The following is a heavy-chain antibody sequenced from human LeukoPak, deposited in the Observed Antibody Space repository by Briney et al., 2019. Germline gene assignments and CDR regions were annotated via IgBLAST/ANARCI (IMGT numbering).Heavy chain of an antibody. CDR2: ISSSSSYI. CDR1: GFTFSSYS. V-gene: IGHV3-21*01. D-gene: IGHD3-22*01. CDR3: ARDPEYYDSSGYGDY. J-gene: IGHJ6*04. Sequence: AGGSLRLSCAASGFTFSSYSMNWVRQAPGKGLEWVSSISSSSSYIYYADSVKGRFTISRDNAKNSLYLQMNSLRAEDTAVYYCARDPEYYDSSGYGDYWGKGTTVTVSS.